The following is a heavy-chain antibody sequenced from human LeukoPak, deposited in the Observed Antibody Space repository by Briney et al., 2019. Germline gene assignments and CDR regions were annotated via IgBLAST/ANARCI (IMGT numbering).Heavy chain of an antibody. CDR1: GFTFSGSP. CDR3: RSGWELPGPGY. J-gene: IGHJ4*02. D-gene: IGHD1-26*01. Sequence: GGSLKLFCAASGFTFSGSPMHWVRQSSGKGLVWLVRFRRKANSYVPAYAASANGRFTSSLDESNETANLQMNSLKHEDTAVYYCRSGWELPGPGYWGQGTLVTVSS. V-gene: IGHV3-73*01. CDR2: FRRKANSYVP.